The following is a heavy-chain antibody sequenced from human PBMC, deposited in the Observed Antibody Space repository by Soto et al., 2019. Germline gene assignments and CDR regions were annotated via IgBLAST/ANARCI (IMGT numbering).Heavy chain of an antibody. J-gene: IGHJ3*01. CDR3: ARRGSR. CDR2: IHPGGQTI. Sequence: EVQLVESGGGLVQPGGSLRLSCAASGFTFSSSEMYWVRQAPGKGLEWISYIHPGGQTIFYAESVKGRFTISRDNAKNSVYLQMNCLRAEDTAVYYCARRGSRWGHGAMVTVSS. CDR1: GFTFSSSE. V-gene: IGHV3-48*03. D-gene: IGHD2-15*01.